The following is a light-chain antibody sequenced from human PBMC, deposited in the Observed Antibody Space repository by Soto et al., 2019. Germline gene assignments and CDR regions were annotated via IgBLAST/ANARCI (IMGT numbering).Light chain of an antibody. CDR3: QQYYSYPT. CDR1: QGISSY. V-gene: IGKV1-8*01. CDR2: AAS. Sequence: IRMTHSPSSPSAITGDRVTITCRASQGISSYLAWYQQKPGKAPKLLIYAASTLQSGVPSRFSGSGSGTDLTLTISCLQSEDFATYYCQQYYSYPTFGQGTRLEIK. J-gene: IGKJ5*01.